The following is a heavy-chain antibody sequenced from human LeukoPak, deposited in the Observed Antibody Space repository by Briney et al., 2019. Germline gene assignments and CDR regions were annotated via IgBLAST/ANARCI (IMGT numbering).Heavy chain of an antibody. D-gene: IGHD3-10*01. V-gene: IGHV3-30*14. Sequence: GRSLRLSCAASGFTFSSYAMHWVRQAPGKGLEWVAVISYDGSNKYYADSVKGRFTISRDNSKNTLYLQMNSLRAEDTAVYYCARALSGGYGMDVWGKGTTVTVSS. CDR3: ARALSGGYGMDV. J-gene: IGHJ6*04. CDR2: ISYDGSNK. CDR1: GFTFSSYA.